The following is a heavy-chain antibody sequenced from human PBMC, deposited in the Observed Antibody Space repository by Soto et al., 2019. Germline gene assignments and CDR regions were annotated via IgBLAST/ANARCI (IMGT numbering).Heavy chain of an antibody. CDR1: GFSFSVYS. J-gene: IGHJ4*02. CDR3: ARDHLWAFDY. V-gene: IGHV3-48*02. D-gene: IGHD3-3*02. Sequence: GGSLRLSCAASGFSFSVYSMNWVRQAPGKGLEWVSYINGRDGAINYVDSVKGRFTISIDIAKDSLYLQMNSLRDEDTAVYFCARDHLWAFDYWGQGVLVTVSS. CDR2: INGRDGAI.